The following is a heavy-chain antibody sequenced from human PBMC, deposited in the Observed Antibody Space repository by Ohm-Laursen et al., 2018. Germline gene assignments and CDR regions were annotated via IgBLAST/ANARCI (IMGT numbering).Heavy chain of an antibody. Sequence: SDTLSLTCTVSGGSISSSRYYWGWIRQPPGKGLEGIGSIYYSGSTYYNPSLKSRVTISVDTSKNQFSLKLSSVIAADTAVYYCARTVRPTYYYGMDVWGQGTTVTVPS. CDR2: IYYSGST. J-gene: IGHJ6*02. CDR3: ARTVRPTYYYGMDV. CDR1: GGSISSSRYY. V-gene: IGHV4-39*01.